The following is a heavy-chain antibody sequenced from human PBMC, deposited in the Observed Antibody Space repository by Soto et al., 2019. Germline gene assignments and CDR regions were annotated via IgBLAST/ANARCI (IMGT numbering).Heavy chain of an antibody. V-gene: IGHV4-39*02. J-gene: IGHJ3*02. CDR1: GGSISSSSYY. Sequence: SETLSLTCTVSGGSISSSSYYWVWIRQPPGKGLEWIGSIYYSGSTYYNPSLKSRVTISVDTSKNQFSLKLSSVTAADTAVYYCAREVRVRGFAFDIWGQGTMVT. D-gene: IGHD3-3*01. CDR2: IYYSGST. CDR3: AREVRVRGFAFDI.